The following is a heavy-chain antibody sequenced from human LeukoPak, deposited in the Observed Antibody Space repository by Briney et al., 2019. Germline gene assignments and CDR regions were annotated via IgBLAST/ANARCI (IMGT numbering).Heavy chain of an antibody. Sequence: ASVKVSCKASGYTFINYGISWVRQAPGQGPEWMGWVSGYNANTNYAQKFQGRVTMTTDTSTSTAYMELRSLRSDDTAVYYCARYVTGYSYGTGWGQGTLVTVSS. CDR3: ARYVTGYSYGTG. CDR1: GYTFINYG. V-gene: IGHV1-18*01. J-gene: IGHJ4*02. D-gene: IGHD5-18*01. CDR2: VSGYNANT.